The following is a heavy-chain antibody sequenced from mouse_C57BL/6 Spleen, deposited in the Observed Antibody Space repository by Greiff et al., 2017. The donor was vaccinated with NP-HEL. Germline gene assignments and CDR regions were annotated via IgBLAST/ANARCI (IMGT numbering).Heavy chain of an antibody. D-gene: IGHD1-1*01. V-gene: IGHV1-69*01. CDR3: ARWDGSSPYWYFDV. CDR2: IDPSDSYT. J-gene: IGHJ1*03. Sequence: QVQLQQPGAELVMPGASVKLSCKASGYTFTSYWMHWVKQRPGQGLEWIGEIDPSDSYTNYNQKFKGKSTLTVDKSSSTAYRQLRSLTAEDSAVYYCARWDGSSPYWYFDVWGTGTTVTVSS. CDR1: GYTFTSYW.